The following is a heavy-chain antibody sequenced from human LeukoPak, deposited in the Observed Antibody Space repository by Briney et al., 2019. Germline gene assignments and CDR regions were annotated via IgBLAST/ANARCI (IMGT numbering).Heavy chain of an antibody. CDR2: IIPIFGTA. V-gene: IGHV1-69*01. CDR1: GGTFSRYA. D-gene: IGHD2-2*01. CDR3: ARNIVVVPEVDYSYYYMDV. Sequence: SVKVSCKASGGTFSRYAISWVLQAPGQGLEWMGGIIPIFGTANFAQKFQGRVTITSDESTSTAYMELSSLRSEATAVYYCARNIVVVPEVDYSYYYMDVWGKGTTVTVSS. J-gene: IGHJ6*03.